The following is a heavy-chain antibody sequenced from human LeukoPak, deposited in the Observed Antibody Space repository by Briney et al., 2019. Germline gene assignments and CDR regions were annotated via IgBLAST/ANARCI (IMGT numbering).Heavy chain of an antibody. D-gene: IGHD3-9*01. CDR2: INSDVSST. CDR1: GFTFSSYW. Sequence: SGGSLRLSCAASGFTFSSYWMHWVRQAPGRGLVWVSRINSDVSSTSYAHSVKGSFSISRDNARNTLYLQMNSLRAEDTAVYYCAKDSRYFDWLLNYFDYWGQETLVTVSS. CDR3: AKDSRYFDWLLNYFDY. J-gene: IGHJ4*02. V-gene: IGHV3-74*01.